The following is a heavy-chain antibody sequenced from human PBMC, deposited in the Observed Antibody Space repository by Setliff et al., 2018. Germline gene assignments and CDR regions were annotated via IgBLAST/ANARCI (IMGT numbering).Heavy chain of an antibody. CDR2: IKQDGSEK. CDR1: GGSISSGSYY. CDR3: ARQATDY. Sequence: PSETLSLTCTVSGGSISSGSYYWSWVRQAPGKGLEWVANIKQDGSEKYYVNSVKGRFTIARDNAKNSLYLQMNRLRAEDTALYYCARQATDYWGQGTLVTISS. J-gene: IGHJ4*02. V-gene: IGHV3-7*01.